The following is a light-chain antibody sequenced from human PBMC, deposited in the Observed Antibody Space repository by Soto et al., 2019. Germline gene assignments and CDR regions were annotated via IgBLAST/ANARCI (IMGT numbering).Light chain of an antibody. CDR1: QSLSSN. CDR3: QQYNNWPPSYT. Sequence: IVVTQSPATLSVSPGERATLSCRASQSLSSNLAWYQQKPGQAPRLLIYGASTRATGIPARFSGSGSGTEFTLTISSLQSEDFAVYYCQQYNNWPPSYTFGQGTKLEIK. V-gene: IGKV3-15*01. CDR2: GAS. J-gene: IGKJ2*01.